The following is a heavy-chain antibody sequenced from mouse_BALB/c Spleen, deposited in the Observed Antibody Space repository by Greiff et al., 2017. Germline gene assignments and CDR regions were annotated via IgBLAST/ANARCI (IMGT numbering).Heavy chain of an antibody. CDR2: ISEGGSYT. CDR1: GFSFSDYY. V-gene: IGHV5-4*02. CDR3: EREHYYYRYDEAMDY. J-gene: IGHJ4*01. D-gene: IGHD2-14*01. Sequence: EVQRVESGGGLVKPGGSLILSCAASGFSFSDYYMYWVRPTPEKRLEWVATISEGGSYTSYPDSVKGRFTISRDNAKTNLNLQMSGQKAEDTAMYDCEREHYYYRYDEAMDYWGEGTSGTVAA.